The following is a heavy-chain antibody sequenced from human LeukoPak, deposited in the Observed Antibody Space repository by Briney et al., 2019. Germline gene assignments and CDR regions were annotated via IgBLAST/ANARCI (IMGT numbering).Heavy chain of an antibody. D-gene: IGHD5-18*01. CDR3: ARAIQLWSSDYYYMDV. Sequence: ASVKVSCKASGYTFTSYGISWVRQASGQGLEWMGWISAYNGNTNYAQKLQGRVTMTTDTSTSTAYMELRSLRSDDTAVYYCARAIQLWSSDYYYMDVWGKGTTVTVSS. CDR1: GYTFTSYG. V-gene: IGHV1-18*01. CDR2: ISAYNGNT. J-gene: IGHJ6*03.